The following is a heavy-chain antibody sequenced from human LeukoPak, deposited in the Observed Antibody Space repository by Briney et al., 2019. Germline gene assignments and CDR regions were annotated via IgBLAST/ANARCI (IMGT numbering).Heavy chain of an antibody. CDR2: IYYSGST. D-gene: IGHD3-22*01. CDR3: ARHYGAHYYDSSGLVPLHAPKSIWFDP. Sequence: SSETLSLTCTVSGGSISSYYWGWIRQPPGKGLEWIGSIYYSGSTYYNPSLKSRDTISVDTSKNQFSLKLSSVTAADTAVYYCARHYGAHYYDSSGLVPLHAPKSIWFDPWGQGTLVTVSS. CDR1: GGSISSYY. V-gene: IGHV4-39*01. J-gene: IGHJ5*02.